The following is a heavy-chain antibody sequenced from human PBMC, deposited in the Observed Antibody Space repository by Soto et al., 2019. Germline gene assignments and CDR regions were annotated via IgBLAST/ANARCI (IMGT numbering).Heavy chain of an antibody. CDR1: GASISSYF. CDR3: ATLVVGADNWFAP. D-gene: IGHD2-15*01. J-gene: IGHJ5*02. V-gene: IGHV4-59*08. CDR2: VHHSGAT. Sequence: SETLSLTCSVSGASISSYFWSWIRQPPGKGLEFIGYVHHSGATTYNPSLKSRVTISVDTSKHQFSLILNSVTAADTAVYYCATLVVGADNWFAPWGQGTLVTVSS.